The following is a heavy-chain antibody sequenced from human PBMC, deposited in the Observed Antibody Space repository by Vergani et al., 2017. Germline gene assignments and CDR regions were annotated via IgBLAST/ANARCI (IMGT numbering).Heavy chain of an antibody. CDR3: ATDWNYYDSSGYYYSD. J-gene: IGHJ3*01. D-gene: IGHD3-22*01. CDR1: GYTLTELS. CDR2: VDPEDGET. V-gene: IGHV1-24*01. Sequence: QVQLVQSGAEVKKPGASVKVSCKVSGYTLTELSMHWVRQAPGKGLEWMGLVDPEDGETIYAEKFQGRVTITADTSTDTAYMELSSLRSEDTAVYYCATDWNYYDSSGYYYSDWGQGTMVTVSS.